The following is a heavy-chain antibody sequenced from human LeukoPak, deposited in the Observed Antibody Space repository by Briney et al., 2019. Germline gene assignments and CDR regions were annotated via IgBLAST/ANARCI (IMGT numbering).Heavy chain of an antibody. J-gene: IGHJ5*02. V-gene: IGHV3-11*01. Sequence: RGSLRLSCAASGFTFSDYYMSWIRQAPGKGLEWVSYISSSGSTIYYADSVKGRFTISRDNAKNSLYLQMNSLRAEDTAVYYCARALAAQQLVHDWFDPWGQGTLVTVSS. D-gene: IGHD6-13*01. CDR2: ISSSGSTI. CDR1: GFTFSDYY. CDR3: ARALAAQQLVHDWFDP.